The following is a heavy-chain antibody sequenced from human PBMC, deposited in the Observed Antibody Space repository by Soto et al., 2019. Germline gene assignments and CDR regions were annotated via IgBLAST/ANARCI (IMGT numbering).Heavy chain of an antibody. D-gene: IGHD2-15*01. Sequence: QVQLHESGPRLVKPSETLSLTCTVSGGSLSGYYWSWIRQPPGKSLEWIGNLHYTGTSNHNPSLRXLVTMSLDTATNQFSLKLSSVTAADPAFYYCTRGGGWLTDSWGQGTLVTVSS. V-gene: IGHV4-59*01. J-gene: IGHJ4*02. CDR3: TRGGGWLTDS. CDR1: GGSLSGYY. CDR2: LHYTGTS.